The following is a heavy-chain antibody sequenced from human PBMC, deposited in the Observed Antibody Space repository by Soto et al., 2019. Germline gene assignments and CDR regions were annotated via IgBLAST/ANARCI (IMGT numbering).Heavy chain of an antibody. CDR1: GYTFTSYG. CDR2: ISAYNGNT. D-gene: IGHD2-21*01. CDR3: ARTPTSIVVVIAISPYYYYMDV. Sequence: ASVKVSCKASGYTFTSYGISWVRQAPGQGLEWMGWISAYNGNTNYAQKLQGRVTMTTDTSTSTAYMELRSLRSDDTAVYYCARTPTSIVVVIAISPYYYYMDVWAKGPRSPSP. V-gene: IGHV1-18*01. J-gene: IGHJ6*03.